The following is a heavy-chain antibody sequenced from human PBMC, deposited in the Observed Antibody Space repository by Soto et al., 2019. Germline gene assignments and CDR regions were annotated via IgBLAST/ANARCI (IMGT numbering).Heavy chain of an antibody. D-gene: IGHD4-17*01. CDR2: ISGSGGST. CDR3: AKGRTTLRLYYMDV. V-gene: IGHV3-23*01. CDR1: GFTFSNHG. Sequence: PGGSLRLSCAASGFTFSNHGMTLLRQAPGKGLEWVSAISGSGGSTYYADSVKGRFTISRDNSKNTLYLQMNSLRAEDTAVYYCAKGRTTLRLYYMDVWGKGTTVTVSS. J-gene: IGHJ6*03.